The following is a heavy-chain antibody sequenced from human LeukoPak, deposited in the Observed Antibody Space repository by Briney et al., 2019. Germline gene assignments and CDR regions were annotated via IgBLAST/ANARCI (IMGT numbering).Heavy chain of an antibody. CDR2: TYYRSKWYN. Sequence: SQTLSLTCAISGDSVSSNSAAWNWIRQSPSRGLEWLGRTYYRSKWYNDYAVSVKSRITITPDTSKNQFYLQLNSVTPEDTAVYYCARELDTAMVTPFFDYWGQGTLVTVSS. CDR3: ARELDTAMVTPFFDY. CDR1: GDSVSSNSAA. J-gene: IGHJ4*02. D-gene: IGHD5-18*01. V-gene: IGHV6-1*01.